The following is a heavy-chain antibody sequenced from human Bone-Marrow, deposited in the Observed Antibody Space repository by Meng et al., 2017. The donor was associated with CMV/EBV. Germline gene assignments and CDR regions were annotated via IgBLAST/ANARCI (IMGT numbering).Heavy chain of an antibody. J-gene: IGHJ4*02. CDR1: GFTFSSYG. D-gene: IGHD2-21*01. CDR3: ARAYDD. V-gene: IGHV3-19*01. CDR2: VSWNGSRT. Sequence: GESLKISCAASGFTFSSYGMSWVRQAPGKGLEWVSGVSWNGSRTHYADSVKGRFIISRDNSKNTLYLQMNSLRAEDTAVYYCARAYDDWGQGTRVTVSS.